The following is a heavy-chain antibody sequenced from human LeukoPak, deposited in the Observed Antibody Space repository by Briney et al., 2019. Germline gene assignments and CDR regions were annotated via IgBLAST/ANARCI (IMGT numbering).Heavy chain of an antibody. CDR3: ARLAMVRGVIKPSYFDY. V-gene: IGHV4-59*05. CDR1: GGSLSSYY. CDR2: IYSSGST. D-gene: IGHD3-10*01. Sequence: SETLSLTCTVSGGSLSSYYWNWIRHPPGKGLEWIGSIYSSGSTYYNPSLKSRVTISVDTSKNEFSLKLSSVTAADTAVYYCARLAMVRGVIKPSYFDYWGQGTLVIVSS. J-gene: IGHJ4*02.